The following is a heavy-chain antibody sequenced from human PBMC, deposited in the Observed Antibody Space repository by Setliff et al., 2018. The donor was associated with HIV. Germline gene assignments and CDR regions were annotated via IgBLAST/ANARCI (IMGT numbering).Heavy chain of an antibody. CDR1: GGSISDNKYY. D-gene: IGHD3-22*01. CDR2: IYHTGKT. V-gene: IGHV4-39*01. J-gene: IGHJ5*02. CDR3: ASRVYYYDESRILREEGFVP. Sequence: PSETLSLTCSVSGGSISDNKYYWSWIRQPPGKGLEWTGSIYHTGKTYYNSALKNRLTISVDTSKNQFSLELNSVTAADTAVYYCASRVYYYDESRILREEGFVPWGQGTLVTVSS.